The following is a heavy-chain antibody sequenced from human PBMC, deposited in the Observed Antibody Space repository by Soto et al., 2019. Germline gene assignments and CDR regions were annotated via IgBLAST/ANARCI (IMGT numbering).Heavy chain of an antibody. V-gene: IGHV4-34*01. J-gene: IGHJ3*02. CDR3: ARGYDFWAGDAFDI. CDR2: INHSGST. Sequence: SETLSLTCAVYGGSVRGYYWSWIRQPPGKGLEWIGEINHSGSTNYNPSLKSRVTISVDTSKNQFSLKLSSVTAADTAVYYCARGYDFWAGDAFDIWGQGTMVTVSS. D-gene: IGHD3-3*01. CDR1: GGSVRGYY.